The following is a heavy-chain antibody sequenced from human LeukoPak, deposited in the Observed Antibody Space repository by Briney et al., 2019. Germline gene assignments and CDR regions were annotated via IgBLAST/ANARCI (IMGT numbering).Heavy chain of an antibody. D-gene: IGHD1-1*01. CDR3: TRRNDLYYFDY. CDR1: GFTFSDYV. Sequence: PGRSLRLSCTPSGFTFSDYVMNWFRQAPGKGLEWVGFIRSKTYGGTTEYAASVKGRFTISRDDSKSIAYLQMNSLKTEDTAVYYCTRRNDLYYFDYWGQGTLVTVSS. CDR2: IRSKTYGGTT. V-gene: IGHV3-49*03. J-gene: IGHJ4*02.